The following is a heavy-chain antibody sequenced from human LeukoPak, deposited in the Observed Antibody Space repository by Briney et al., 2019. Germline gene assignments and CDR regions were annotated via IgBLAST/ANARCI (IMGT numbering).Heavy chain of an antibody. V-gene: IGHV3-30*18. CDR1: GFTFSSYG. CDR2: ISYDGSNK. CDR3: AKDIGDSSGTDSAFDI. D-gene: IGHD3-22*01. Sequence: GGSLRLSCAASGFTFSSYGMHWVRQAPGKGLEWVAVISYDGSNKYYADSVKGRFTISRDNSKNTLYLQMNSLRAEGTAVYYCAKDIGDSSGTDSAFDIWGQGTMVTVSS. J-gene: IGHJ3*02.